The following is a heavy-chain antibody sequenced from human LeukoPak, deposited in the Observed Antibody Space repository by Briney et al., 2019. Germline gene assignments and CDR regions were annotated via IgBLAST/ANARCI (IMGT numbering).Heavy chain of an antibody. J-gene: IGHJ3*02. D-gene: IGHD5-18*01. CDR3: ASWWIQLWGHAFDI. CDR1: GGSISSSSYY. V-gene: IGHV4-39*07. Sequence: PSETLSLTCTVSGGSISSSSYYWGWIRQPPGKGLEWIGSIYYSGSTYYNPSLKSRVTISVDTSKNQFSLKLSSVTAADTAVYYCASWWIQLWGHAFDIWGQGTMVTVSS. CDR2: IYYSGST.